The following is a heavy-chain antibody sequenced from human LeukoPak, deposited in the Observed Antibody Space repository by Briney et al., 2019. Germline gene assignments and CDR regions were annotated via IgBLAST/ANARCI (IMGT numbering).Heavy chain of an antibody. CDR3: TRLSSSSLRDY. CDR1: GFTFSDSA. Sequence: GGSLRLSSAASGFTFSDSAMHWVRQASGKGLEWVGRIRSKANRYATAYAASVKGRFTISRDDSKNTAYLQMNSLKTEDTAVYYCTRLSSSSLRDYWGQGTLVTVSS. CDR2: IRSKANRYAT. D-gene: IGHD6-13*01. V-gene: IGHV3-73*01. J-gene: IGHJ4*02.